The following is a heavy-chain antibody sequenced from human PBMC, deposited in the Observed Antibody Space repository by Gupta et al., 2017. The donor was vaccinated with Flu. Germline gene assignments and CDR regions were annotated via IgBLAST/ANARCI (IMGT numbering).Heavy chain of an antibody. V-gene: IGHV3-23*01. J-gene: IGHJ5*02. CDR2: MSGYGDNS. D-gene: IGHD6-13*01. CDR1: GFTFSSYS. Sequence: DVQLLESGGGLVQPGESLRLSCAASGFTFSSYSMSWVRQAPGKGLEWVSTMSGYGDNSYYADSVKGRFTISRDNSNNMLYLQMSSLRAEDTALYYCARRPQFSSNWYCFDPWGQGTQVTVSS. CDR3: ARRPQFSSNWYCFDP.